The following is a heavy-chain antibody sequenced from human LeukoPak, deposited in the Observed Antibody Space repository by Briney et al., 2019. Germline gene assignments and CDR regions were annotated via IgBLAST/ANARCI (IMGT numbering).Heavy chain of an antibody. V-gene: IGHV3-48*01. J-gene: IGHJ3*02. Sequence: GGSLRLSCAASGFTLNLYSMNWVRQAPGKGLEWVSYISSSSRTIYYADSAKGRFTISRDNAKNSLSLQMNSPRVEDMAVYYCARNSRHTYWGGDCSSDPLDIGGRGTGVTVSP. CDR2: ISSSSRTI. CDR3: ARNSRHTYWGGDCSSDPLDI. CDR1: GFTLNLYS. D-gene: IGHD2-21*01.